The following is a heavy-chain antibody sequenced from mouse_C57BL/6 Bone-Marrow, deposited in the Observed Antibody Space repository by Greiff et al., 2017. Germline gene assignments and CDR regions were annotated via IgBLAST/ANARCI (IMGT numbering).Heavy chain of an antibody. V-gene: IGHV5-17*01. J-gene: IGHJ3*01. CDR2: ISSGSSTI. CDR3: GNNDPAWFAY. Sequence: EVLLVESGGGLVKPGGSLKLSCAASGFTFSDYGMHWVRQAPGKGLEWVAYISSGSSTIYYADTVKGRVTISRDNAKNTLFLQMTSLRSEDTAMYYCGNNDPAWFAYWGQGTLVTVSA. CDR1: GFTFSDYG. D-gene: IGHD1-3*01.